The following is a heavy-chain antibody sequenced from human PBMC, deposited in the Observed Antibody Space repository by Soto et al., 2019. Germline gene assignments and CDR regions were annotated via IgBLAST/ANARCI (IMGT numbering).Heavy chain of an antibody. V-gene: IGHV3-23*01. CDR3: AKATVDYVWGSYDE. Sequence: ELRLLESGGGLVQPGGSLRLSCAASGFTFSSYAMSLVRQAPGKGLEWVSAISGSGGSTYYADSVKGRFTISRDNPKKTLYLQMNSLRAEDTAVYYCAKATVDYVWGSYDEGGQGTLVTVSS. CDR2: ISGSGGST. D-gene: IGHD3-16*01. J-gene: IGHJ4*02. CDR1: GFTFSSYA.